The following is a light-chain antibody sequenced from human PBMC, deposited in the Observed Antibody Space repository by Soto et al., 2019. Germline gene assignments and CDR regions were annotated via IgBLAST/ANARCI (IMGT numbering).Light chain of an antibody. J-gene: IGKJ2*01. CDR1: QGVSAY. CDR2: VAS. CDR3: QQRSNWPPT. V-gene: IGKV3-11*01. Sequence: EIVLTQSPAPLSFSQGERATFSCRASQGVSAYLAWYQQKPGQAPRLLIYVASNRATGIPASFSGSGSGTDFTLTISSLEPEDSAVYYCQQRSNWPPTFGQGTKLEIK.